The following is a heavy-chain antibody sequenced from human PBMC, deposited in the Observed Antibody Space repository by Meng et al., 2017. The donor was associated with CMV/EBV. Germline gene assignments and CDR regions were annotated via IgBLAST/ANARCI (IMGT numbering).Heavy chain of an antibody. CDR1: GYSISSGYY. CDR3: ARGSRWFDP. CDR2: IYHSGST. Sequence: SETLSLTCTVSGYSISSGYYWGWIRQPPGKGLEWIGSIYHSGSTYYNPSLKSRVTISVDTSKNQFSLKLSSVTAADTAVYYCARGSRWFDPWGQGTLVTVSA. J-gene: IGHJ5*02. V-gene: IGHV4-38-2*02.